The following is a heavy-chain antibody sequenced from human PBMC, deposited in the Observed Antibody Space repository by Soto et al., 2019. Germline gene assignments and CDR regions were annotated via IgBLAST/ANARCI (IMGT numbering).Heavy chain of an antibody. CDR1: GGAINSDY. CDR3: ARRPYYYYYRMDV. J-gene: IGHJ6*02. V-gene: IGHV4-59*08. Sequence: SETLSLTCTVSGGAINSDYWSWIRQPPGKGLEWIGYIYYSGSANYNSSLKSRVTISIDTSKNQFSLNLNSVTAADTAVYYCARRPYYYYYRMDVWGQGTTVIGSS. CDR2: IYYSGSA.